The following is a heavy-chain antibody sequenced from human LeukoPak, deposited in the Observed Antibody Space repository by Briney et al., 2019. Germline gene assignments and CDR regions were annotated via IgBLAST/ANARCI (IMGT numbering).Heavy chain of an antibody. CDR3: ARDTQYGDYAFDI. J-gene: IGHJ3*02. Sequence: SETLSLTCTVSGGSISSSSYYWGWIRQPPGKGLEWIGSIYYSGSTYYNPSLKSRVTISVDTSKNQFSLKLSSVTAADTAVYSCARDTQYGDYAFDIWGQGTMVTVSS. CDR1: GGSISSSSYY. D-gene: IGHD4-17*01. CDR2: IYYSGST. V-gene: IGHV4-39*07.